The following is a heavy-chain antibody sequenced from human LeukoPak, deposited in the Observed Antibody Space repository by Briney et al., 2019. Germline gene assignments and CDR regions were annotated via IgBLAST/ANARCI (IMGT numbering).Heavy chain of an antibody. CDR2: INPNSGGT. J-gene: IGHJ3*02. V-gene: IGHV1-2*02. Sequence: ASVKVSCTASGYTFTGYYMHWVRQAPGQGLEWMGWINPNSGGTNYAQKFQGRVTMTRDTSISTAYMELSRLRSDDTAVYYCARTLVVINDAFDIWGQGTMVTVSS. CDR1: GYTFTGYY. D-gene: IGHD3-22*01. CDR3: ARTLVVINDAFDI.